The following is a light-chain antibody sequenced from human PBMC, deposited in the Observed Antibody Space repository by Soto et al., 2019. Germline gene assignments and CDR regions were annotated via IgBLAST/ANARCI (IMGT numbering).Light chain of an antibody. CDR3: QQYGSSPRT. J-gene: IGKJ1*01. CDR1: QTVRSSS. CDR2: GAS. V-gene: IGKV3-20*01. Sequence: DIVLTQSPVTLSLSPWERATLSCRASQTVRSSSLAWYQQKPGQAPRLLIFGASTRAAGFPDRFSGSGSGTDFTLTISRLEPEDFAVYYCQQYGSSPRTFGQGTKVDIK.